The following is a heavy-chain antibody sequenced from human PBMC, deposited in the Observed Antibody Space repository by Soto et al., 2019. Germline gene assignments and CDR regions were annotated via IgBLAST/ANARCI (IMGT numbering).Heavy chain of an antibody. CDR1: GFTFSSYA. V-gene: IGHV3-23*01. D-gene: IGHD3-3*01. CDR3: AKANTSFGVVIPFFDY. J-gene: IGHJ4*02. Sequence: EVQLLESGGGLVQPGGSLRLSCAASGFTFSSYAMSWVRQAPGKGLEWVSAISGSGGSTYYADSVKGRFTISRDNSKNTLYLQMNSLRAEDTAVYYCAKANTSFGVVIPFFDYWGQGTLVTVSS. CDR2: ISGSGGST.